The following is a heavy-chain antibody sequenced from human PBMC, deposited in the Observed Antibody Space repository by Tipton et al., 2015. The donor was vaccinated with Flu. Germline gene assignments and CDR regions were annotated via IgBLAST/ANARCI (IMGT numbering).Heavy chain of an antibody. CDR2: IYHSGST. D-gene: IGHD2-15*01. V-gene: IGHV4-38-2*01. J-gene: IGHJ5*02. CDR1: GYSISSGYY. Sequence: LRLSCAVSGYSISSGYYWGWIRQPPGKGLEWIGSIYHSGSTYYNPSLKSRVTISVDTSKNQFSLKLSSVTAADTAVYYCARRYCSGDSCVTGWFDPWGQGTLVTVSS. CDR3: ARRYCSGDSCVTGWFDP.